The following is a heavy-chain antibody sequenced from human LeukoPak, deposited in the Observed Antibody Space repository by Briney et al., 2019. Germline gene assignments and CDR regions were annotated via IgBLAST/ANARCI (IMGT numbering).Heavy chain of an antibody. CDR3: AREGGDWGEGYFDY. V-gene: IGHV3-11*01. CDR2: ISDSADTI. CDR1: GFTFSDSY. D-gene: IGHD3-16*01. Sequence: PGGSLRLSGAASGFTFSDSYMSWIRQVPGKGLEWISYISDSADTIYYADSVKGRFTISRDNAKNSLYLQMNSLRAEDTAVYYCAREGGDWGEGYFDYWGQGTLVTVSS. J-gene: IGHJ4*02.